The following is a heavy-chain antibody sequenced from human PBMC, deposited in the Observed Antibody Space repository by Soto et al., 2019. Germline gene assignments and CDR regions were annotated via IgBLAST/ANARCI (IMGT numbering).Heavy chain of an antibody. J-gene: IGHJ6*02. CDR1: GFTFDDYV. D-gene: IGHD6-19*01. Sequence: EVQLVESGGGLVQPGRSLRLSCAASGFTFDDYVMHWVRQAPGKGLEWVSSISWNSGSIGYADSVKGRFTISRDNAKNSLYLQMNSLRAEDTALYYCAKSRGWDYSYYYGMDVWGHGTTVTVSS. V-gene: IGHV3-9*01. CDR3: AKSRGWDYSYYYGMDV. CDR2: ISWNSGSI.